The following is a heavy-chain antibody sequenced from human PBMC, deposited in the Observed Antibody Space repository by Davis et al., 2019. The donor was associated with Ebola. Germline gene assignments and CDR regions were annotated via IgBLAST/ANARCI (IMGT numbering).Heavy chain of an antibody. Sequence: GGSLRLSCAASGVALSGFWMNWVRQAPGKGLEWVANIKQDESEKYYVDSVKGRFTISRDHTKTSLYLHMNSLRAEDTAVYYCAQGGYDILWPYDRWGQGTLVTVSS. D-gene: IGHD3-9*01. J-gene: IGHJ4*02. CDR3: AQGGYDILWPYDR. V-gene: IGHV3-7*03. CDR1: GVALSGFW. CDR2: IKQDESEK.